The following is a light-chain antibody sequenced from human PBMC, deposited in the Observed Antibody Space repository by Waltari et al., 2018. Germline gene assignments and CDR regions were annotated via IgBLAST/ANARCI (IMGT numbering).Light chain of an antibody. V-gene: IGKV3D-15*01. Sequence: EIVMTQSPATLSVSPGERATGHCRASQNLSNNLAWDQQKPGQAPRLIIYAASTRATGIPARFSGIGSGTEFTLTINSLQSEDSAVYYCQQYNNWPPWTFGQGTKVEIK. CDR2: AAS. J-gene: IGKJ1*01. CDR3: QQYNNWPPWT. CDR1: QNLSNN.